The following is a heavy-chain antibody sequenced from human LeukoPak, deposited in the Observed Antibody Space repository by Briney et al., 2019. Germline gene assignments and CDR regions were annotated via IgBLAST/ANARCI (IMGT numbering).Heavy chain of an antibody. D-gene: IGHD6-19*01. Sequence: SETPSLTCTVSGGSISSSSCYWGWIRQPPGKGLEWIGSIYYSGSTYYDPSLKSRVTISVDTSKNQFSLKLSSVTAADTAVYYCAIDRGAVAGDYWGQGTLVTVSS. V-gene: IGHV4-39*05. CDR1: GGSISSSSCY. CDR2: IYYSGST. CDR3: AIDRGAVAGDY. J-gene: IGHJ4*02.